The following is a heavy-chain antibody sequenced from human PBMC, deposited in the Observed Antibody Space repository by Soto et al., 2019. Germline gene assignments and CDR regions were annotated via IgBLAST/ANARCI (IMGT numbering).Heavy chain of an antibody. Sequence: VQLVESGGGVVQPGRSLRLSCAASGFTFSSYAMHWVRQAPGKGLEWVAVISYDGSNKYYADSVKGRFTISRDNSKNTLYLQMNSLRAEDTAVYYCARGSTEGIVVVPAAIGRAFDIWGQGTMVTVSS. CDR3: ARGSTEGIVVVPAAIGRAFDI. D-gene: IGHD2-2*02. V-gene: IGHV3-30-3*01. J-gene: IGHJ3*02. CDR2: ISYDGSNK. CDR1: GFTFSSYA.